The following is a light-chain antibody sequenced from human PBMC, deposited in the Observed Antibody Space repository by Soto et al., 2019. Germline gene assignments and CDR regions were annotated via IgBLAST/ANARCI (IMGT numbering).Light chain of an antibody. Sequence: DSRMTQSPSSLSASLGDTVTITCRASQGIRNYLAWYQQKPGRAPKLLIYDASNLEAGVPSRFRGSGSGTDFTFTISRLQPEDIATYYCQQYENLPTFGQGTRLEVK. J-gene: IGKJ5*01. CDR3: QQYENLPT. V-gene: IGKV1-33*01. CDR1: QGIRNY. CDR2: DAS.